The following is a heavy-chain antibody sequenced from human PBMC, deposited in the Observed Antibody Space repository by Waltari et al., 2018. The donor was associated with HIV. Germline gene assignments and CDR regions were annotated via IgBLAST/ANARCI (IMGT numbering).Heavy chain of an antibody. J-gene: IGHJ4*02. V-gene: IGHV7-4-1*02. CDR3: ARDSGSTRSFDS. Sequence: QVQLVPSGSELKRPGASVKVSCQASGYNFTNNAINWFRQAPGHGLEWMGWINTNTGIPTYAQGFTGRFVFSLDTSVSTAFLQISSLKAEDTAVFYCARDSGSTRSFDSWGQGALVTVSS. CDR1: GYNFTNNA. CDR2: INTNTGIP. D-gene: IGHD3-10*01.